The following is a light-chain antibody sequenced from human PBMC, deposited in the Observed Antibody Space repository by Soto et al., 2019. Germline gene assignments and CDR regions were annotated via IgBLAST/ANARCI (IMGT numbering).Light chain of an antibody. CDR1: QDISRF. CDR2: FAS. V-gene: IGKV1-8*01. Sequence: AIRMTQSPSSLSASPGDRVTITCRASQDISRFLAWYQQKPGKAPKVLIYFASTLEDGVPSRFSGSGSGTDFTLTITKLQSDDFATYYRQHFHSYPITFGQGTRLEIK. J-gene: IGKJ5*01. CDR3: QHFHSYPIT.